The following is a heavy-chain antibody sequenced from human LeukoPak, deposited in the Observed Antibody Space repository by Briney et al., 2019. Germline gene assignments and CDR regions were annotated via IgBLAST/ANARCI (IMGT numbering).Heavy chain of an antibody. Sequence: PSGGSLRLSCAASGFTFDDYAMHWVRQAPGKGLEWVSGISWNSGSIGYADSVKGRFTISRDNAKNSLYLQMNSLRAEDTALYYCAKVIKDTLYGVDVWGQGTTVTVSS. CDR1: GFTFDDYA. J-gene: IGHJ6*02. D-gene: IGHD2-15*01. V-gene: IGHV3-9*01. CDR2: ISWNSGSI. CDR3: AKVIKDTLYGVDV.